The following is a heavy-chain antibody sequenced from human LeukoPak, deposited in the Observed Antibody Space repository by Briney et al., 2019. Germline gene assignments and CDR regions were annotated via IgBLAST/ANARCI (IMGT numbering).Heavy chain of an antibody. CDR1: GYSFSTYV. D-gene: IGHD3-16*02. CDR2: ISAYNGNT. V-gene: IGHV1-18*01. Sequence: ASVKVSCKASGYSFSTYVINWVRQAPGQGLEWMGWISAYNGNTNYAQKFQGRVTMTTDTSTSTVHMELRSLRSDDTAVYYCAREGSVWGSYHYLEYWGQGSLVTVSS. J-gene: IGHJ4*02. CDR3: AREGSVWGSYHYLEY.